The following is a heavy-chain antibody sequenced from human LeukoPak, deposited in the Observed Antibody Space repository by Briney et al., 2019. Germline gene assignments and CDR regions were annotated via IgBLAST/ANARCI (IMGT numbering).Heavy chain of an antibody. Sequence: GESLKISCKASGYSFNRYWIGWVRQMPGKGLEWMGIIYPGDSDTRYSPSFQGQVTLSVDKSINTAYLQWSSLKASDSAMYYCARLFFDWLLLDSWGQGTLVTVSS. CDR1: GYSFNRYW. CDR3: ARLFFDWLLLDS. CDR2: IYPGDSDT. J-gene: IGHJ4*02. V-gene: IGHV5-51*01. D-gene: IGHD3-9*01.